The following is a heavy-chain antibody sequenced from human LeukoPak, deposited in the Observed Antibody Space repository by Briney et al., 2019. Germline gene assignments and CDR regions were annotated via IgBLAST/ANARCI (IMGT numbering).Heavy chain of an antibody. J-gene: IGHJ5*02. CDR3: ARITMVRGRAP. Sequence: GGSLRLSCAASGFPLSTYWMHWVRQAPGQGLVWVSRISGDGNNTNYADSVKGRFTISRDDAKNTLYLQMNSLRAEDTAMYYCARITMVRGRAPWGQGTLVTVSS. CDR2: ISGDGNNT. D-gene: IGHD3-10*01. CDR1: GFPLSTYW. V-gene: IGHV3-74*01.